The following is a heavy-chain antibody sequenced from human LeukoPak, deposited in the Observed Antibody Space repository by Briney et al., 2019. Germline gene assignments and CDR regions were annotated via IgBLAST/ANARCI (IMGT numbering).Heavy chain of an antibody. CDR3: AKGIYSSGWSYFDY. V-gene: IGHV3-23*01. CDR2: LSGSGITT. J-gene: IGHJ4*01. D-gene: IGHD6-19*01. CDR1: GFTFSNSA. Sequence: GGSLRLSCAASGFTFSNSAMSWVRQAPGKGLEWVSTLSGSGITTYYADSVKGRFTISRDNSKDTLYLQMNSLRAKDTAVYYCAKGIYSSGWSYFDYWGHGTLVTVSS.